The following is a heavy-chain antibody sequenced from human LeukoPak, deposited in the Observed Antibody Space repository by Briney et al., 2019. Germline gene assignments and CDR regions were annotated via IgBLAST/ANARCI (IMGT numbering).Heavy chain of an antibody. D-gene: IGHD2-21*02. CDR2: IYTSGST. J-gene: IGHJ1*01. CDR1: GGSISSGSYY. CDR3: AREGVTRSLQR. Sequence: SETLSLTCTVSGGSISSGSYYWSWIRQPAGKGLEWIGRIYTSGSTNYNPSLKSRVTISIDTSKNQFSLKLSSVTAADTAVYYCAREGVTRSLQRWGQGTLVTVSS. V-gene: IGHV4-61*02.